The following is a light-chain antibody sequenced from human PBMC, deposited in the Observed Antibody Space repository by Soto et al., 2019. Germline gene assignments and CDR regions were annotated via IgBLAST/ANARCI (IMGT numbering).Light chain of an antibody. V-gene: IGKV3-15*01. CDR1: QSVSSN. Sequence: EIVMTQSPATLSVSPGERATLSCRASQSVSSNLAWYQQIPGQAPRLLIYGASTRATGIPARFSGSGSGTDFTLTISSLQSEDFAVYYCQQYGASPFTFGPGTKVDIK. J-gene: IGKJ3*01. CDR3: QQYGASPFT. CDR2: GAS.